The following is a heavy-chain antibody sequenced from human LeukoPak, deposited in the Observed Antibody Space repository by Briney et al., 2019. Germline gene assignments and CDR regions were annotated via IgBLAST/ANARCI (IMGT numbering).Heavy chain of an antibody. J-gene: IGHJ4*02. CDR3: ATFRFGRWELLN. D-gene: IGHD1-26*01. Sequence: ASVKVSCKVSGYTLTELSMHWVRQAPGKGLEWMGGFDPEDGETIYAQKFQGRVTMTEDTSTDTAYMELSSLRSEDTAVYYCATFRFGRWELLNWGQGTLVTVSS. CDR2: FDPEDGET. CDR1: GYTLTELS. V-gene: IGHV1-24*01.